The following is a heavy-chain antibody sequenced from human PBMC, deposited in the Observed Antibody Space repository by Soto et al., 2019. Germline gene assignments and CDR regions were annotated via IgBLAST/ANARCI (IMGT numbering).Heavy chain of an antibody. CDR3: SMLGGWSGGRLGMDV. CDR2: IRRKANSYTT. Sequence: EVQLVESGGGLVQPGGSLRLSCAASGLIFSDYHMDWVRQAPGKGLEWAGRIRRKANSYTTEYAASVKCSFTILQDDSKNSLYLQMNRLKSEDTAVFYCSMLGGWSGGRLGMDVWGQGTTVTVSS. V-gene: IGHV3-72*01. D-gene: IGHD6-19*01. CDR1: GLIFSDYH. J-gene: IGHJ6*02.